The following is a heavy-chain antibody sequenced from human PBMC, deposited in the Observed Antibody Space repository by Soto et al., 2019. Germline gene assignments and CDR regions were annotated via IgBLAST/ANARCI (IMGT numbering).Heavy chain of an antibody. D-gene: IGHD6-13*01. V-gene: IGHV3-23*01. Sequence: GESLKISCAASGFTFSSYAMSWVRQAPGKGLEWVSAISGSGGSTYYADSVKGRFTISRDNSKNTLYLQMNSLRAEDTAVYYCAKEALYSSSWYAGFDYWGQGTLVTVSS. J-gene: IGHJ4*02. CDR2: ISGSGGST. CDR3: AKEALYSSSWYAGFDY. CDR1: GFTFSSYA.